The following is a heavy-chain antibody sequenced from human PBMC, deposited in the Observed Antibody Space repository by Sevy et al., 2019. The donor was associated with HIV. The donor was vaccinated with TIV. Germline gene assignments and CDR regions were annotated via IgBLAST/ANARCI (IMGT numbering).Heavy chain of an antibody. V-gene: IGHV3-23*01. Sequence: GGSLRLSCAASGFTFSSYAMSWVRRAPGKGLEGVSSISGSGDNTFYADSVKGRFTISRDNSRNTLYLQMNSLRAEDTAVYYCAKGPAAALDYWGQGTLVTVSS. CDR1: GFTFSSYA. J-gene: IGHJ4*02. D-gene: IGHD6-13*01. CDR3: AKGPAAALDY. CDR2: ISGSGDNT.